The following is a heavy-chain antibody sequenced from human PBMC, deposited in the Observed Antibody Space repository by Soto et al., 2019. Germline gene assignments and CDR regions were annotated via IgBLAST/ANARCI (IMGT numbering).Heavy chain of an antibody. CDR2: IYCDDDK. Sequence: QITLNESGPTVVKPAETLTLTCTFSGFSLTTSGVGVGWIRQSPGKAPEWLALIYCDDDKRYSASLKSRLTITNYTSKNQVVLTMASVDPADTATYYCAHRILRTVFGLVTTTAIYFDFWGQGTPVVVSS. CDR1: GFSLTTSGVG. CDR3: AHRILRTVFGLVTTTAIYFDF. J-gene: IGHJ4*02. D-gene: IGHD3-3*01. V-gene: IGHV2-5*02.